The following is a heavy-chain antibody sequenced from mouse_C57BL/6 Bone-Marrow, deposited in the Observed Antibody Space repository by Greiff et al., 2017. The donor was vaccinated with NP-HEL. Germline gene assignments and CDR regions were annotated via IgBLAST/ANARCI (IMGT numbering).Heavy chain of an antibody. CDR2: INPSSGYT. J-gene: IGHJ4*01. Sequence: VQLKESGAELARPGASVKMSCKASGYTFTSYTMHWVKQRPGQGLEWIGYINPSSGYTKYNQKFKDKATLTADKSSSTAYMQLSSLTSEDSAVYYCASPYDYHRRYYAMDYWGQGTSVTVSS. CDR3: ASPYDYHRRYYAMDY. D-gene: IGHD2-4*01. V-gene: IGHV1-4*01. CDR1: GYTFTSYT.